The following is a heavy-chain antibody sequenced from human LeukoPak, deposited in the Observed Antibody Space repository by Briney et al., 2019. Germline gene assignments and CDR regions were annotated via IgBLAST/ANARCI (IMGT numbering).Heavy chain of an antibody. V-gene: IGHV4-59*01. CDR1: GGSISSYY. D-gene: IGHD2-15*01. Sequence: SETLSLTCTVSGGSISSYYWSWIRQPPGKGLEWIRYIYYSGSTNYNPSLKSRVTISVDTSKNQFSLKLSSVTAADTAVYYCARDLRYCSGGSCLWYFDYWGQGTLVTASS. J-gene: IGHJ4*02. CDR2: IYYSGST. CDR3: ARDLRYCSGGSCLWYFDY.